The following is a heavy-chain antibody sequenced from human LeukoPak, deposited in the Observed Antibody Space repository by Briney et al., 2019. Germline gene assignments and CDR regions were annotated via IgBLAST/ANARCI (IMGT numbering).Heavy chain of an antibody. CDR3: ARLKYCSSTSCYGNWFDP. D-gene: IGHD2-2*01. CDR1: GYTFTSYG. V-gene: IGHV1-18*01. Sequence: VASVKVSCKASGYTFTSYGMSWVRQAPGQGLEWMGWISAYNGSTNYAQKLQGRVTMTTDTSTSTAYMELRSLRSDDTAVYYCARLKYCSSTSCYGNWFDPWGQGTLVTVSS. J-gene: IGHJ5*02. CDR2: ISAYNGST.